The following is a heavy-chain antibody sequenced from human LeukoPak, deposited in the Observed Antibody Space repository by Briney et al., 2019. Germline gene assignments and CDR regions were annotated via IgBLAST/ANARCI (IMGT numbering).Heavy chain of an antibody. D-gene: IGHD5-12*01. CDR2: IYYSGST. CDR1: GGSISSYY. Sequence: SETLSLTCTVSGGSISSYYWSWIRQPPGKGLEWIGYIYYSGSTNYNPSLKSRVTISVDTSKNQFSLKLSSVTAADTAVYYCASRYSGYESDYWGQGTLVTVSS. J-gene: IGHJ4*02. CDR3: ASRYSGYESDY. V-gene: IGHV4-59*08.